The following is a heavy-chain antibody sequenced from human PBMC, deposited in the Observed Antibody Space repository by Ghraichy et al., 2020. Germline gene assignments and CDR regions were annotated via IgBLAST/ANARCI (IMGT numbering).Heavy chain of an antibody. CDR2: INTGNGNT. CDR3: AREEGAAVYFDS. CDR1: GYTFTNYA. V-gene: IGHV1-3*04. J-gene: IGHJ4*02. D-gene: IGHD2-15*01. Sequence: ASLKVSCKASGYTFTNYAMHWVRQAPGQRLEWMGWINTGNGNTKYSQKFQGRVTFTRDTSARTAYMELSSLRSEDTGVYYCAREEGAAVYFDSWGLGTLVTVSS.